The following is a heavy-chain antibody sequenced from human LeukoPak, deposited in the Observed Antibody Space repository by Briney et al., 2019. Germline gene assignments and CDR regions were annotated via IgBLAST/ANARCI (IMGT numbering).Heavy chain of an antibody. CDR2: ISYDGSNK. J-gene: IGHJ4*02. Sequence: SGRSLRLSCAASGFTFSSYAMHWVRQAPGKGLEWVAVISYDGSNKYYADSVKGRFTISRDNSKNTLYLQMNSLRAEDTAVYYCAREAHSSSWYDPIDYWGQGTLVTVSS. CDR3: AREAHSSSWYDPIDY. V-gene: IGHV3-30*04. CDR1: GFTFSSYA. D-gene: IGHD6-13*01.